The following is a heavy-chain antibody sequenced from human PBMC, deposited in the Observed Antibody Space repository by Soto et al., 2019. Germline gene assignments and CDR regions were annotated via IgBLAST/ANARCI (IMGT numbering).Heavy chain of an antibody. Sequence: QVQLVQSGAEVKKPGSSVKVSCKASGGTFSNYAIGWVREAPGQGLEWLGGIIPIFGTANYAQKFQGRVTITADESTSTAYMELSSLRSEVTAVYYCAKDTGSWLFDYWGQGTLVTVSS. J-gene: IGHJ4*02. CDR3: AKDTGSWLFDY. V-gene: IGHV1-69*01. D-gene: IGHD3-22*01. CDR2: IIPIFGTA. CDR1: GGTFSNYA.